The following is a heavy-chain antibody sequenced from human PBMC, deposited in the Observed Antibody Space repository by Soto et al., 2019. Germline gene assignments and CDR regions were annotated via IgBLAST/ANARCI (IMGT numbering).Heavy chain of an antibody. J-gene: IGHJ4*02. D-gene: IGHD3-10*01. Sequence: GGSLRLSCAASGFTFKSNAMHWVRQAPGKGLEWVAVISYDGSNKHYTDSVKGRFTISRDNSKNTLYLQMTGLRPEDTAVYYCARDLRRFEEPTWGQGTLVTVSS. V-gene: IGHV3-30*04. CDR3: ARDLRRFEEPT. CDR2: ISYDGSNK. CDR1: GFTFKSNA.